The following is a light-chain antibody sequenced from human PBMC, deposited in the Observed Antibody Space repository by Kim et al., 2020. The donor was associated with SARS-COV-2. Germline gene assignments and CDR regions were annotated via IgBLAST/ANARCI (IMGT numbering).Light chain of an antibody. CDR2: WVS. V-gene: IGKV4-1*01. J-gene: IGKJ1*01. CDR3: QQYYSTPWT. CDR1: QSVLYSSNNKDY. Sequence: DIVMTQSPDSLAVSLGERATINCKSRQSVLYSSNNKDYLAWYQQKPGQPPKLLIYWVSTRESGVPDRFSGSGSGTDFTLTISSLQAEDVAVYYCQQYYSTPWTFGQGTKVDI.